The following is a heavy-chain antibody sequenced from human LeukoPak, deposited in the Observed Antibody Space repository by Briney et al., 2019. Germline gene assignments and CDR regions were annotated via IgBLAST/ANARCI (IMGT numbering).Heavy chain of an antibody. CDR1: GFTFSSYW. CDR3: ARVMSYYGPPADY. Sequence: PGGSLRLSCAASGFTFSSYWMSWVRQAPGKGLEWVANIKQDGSEKYYVDSVKGGFTISRDNAKNSLYLQMNSLRAEDTAVYYCARVMSYYGPPADYWGQGTLVTVSS. D-gene: IGHD3-10*01. J-gene: IGHJ4*02. CDR2: IKQDGSEK. V-gene: IGHV3-7*01.